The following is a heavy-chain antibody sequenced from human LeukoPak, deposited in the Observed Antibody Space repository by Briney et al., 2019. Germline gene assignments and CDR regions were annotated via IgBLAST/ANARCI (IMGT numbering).Heavy chain of an antibody. CDR3: AREPFWSGYYSNLHFDY. J-gene: IGHJ4*02. Sequence: GGSLRLSCVASEFTFSSYNMNWVRLAPGKGLEWVASISSSSKWMYYTDSVKGRFTISRDNAKNSLYLQMNSLRAEDTAVYYCAREPFWSGYYSNLHFDYWGQGTLITVSS. V-gene: IGHV3-21*01. D-gene: IGHD3-3*01. CDR2: ISSSSKWM. CDR1: EFTFSSYN.